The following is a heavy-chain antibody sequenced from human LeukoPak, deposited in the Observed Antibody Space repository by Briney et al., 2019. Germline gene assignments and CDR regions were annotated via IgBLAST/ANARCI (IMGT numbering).Heavy chain of an antibody. CDR1: GGSFSGYY. D-gene: IGHD2-15*01. CDR3: ARSVAHYYCCDDMDV. Sequence: SETLSLTCAVYGGSFSGYYWSWIRHHPGKGLEWLGEINHSGSTNYNPSLKSRVTISVDTSKNQFSLKLSSATAAERAVFYFARSVAHYYCCDDMDVWGKGTTATVSS. V-gene: IGHV4-34*01. J-gene: IGHJ6*03. CDR2: INHSGST.